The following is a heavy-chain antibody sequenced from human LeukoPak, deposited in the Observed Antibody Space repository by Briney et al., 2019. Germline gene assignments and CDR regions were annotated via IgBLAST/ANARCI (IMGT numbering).Heavy chain of an antibody. CDR3: ARGSRRYDFWSGYSSYYYYYGMDV. CDR2: MNPNSGNT. V-gene: IGHV1-8*01. CDR1: GYTFTSYD. D-gene: IGHD3-3*01. Sequence: HGASVKVSCKASGYTFTSYDINWVRQATGQGLEWVGWMNPNSGNTGYAQKFQGRVTMTRNTSISTAYMELSSLRSGDTAVYYCARGSRRYDFWSGYSSYYYYYGMDVWGQGTTVTVSS. J-gene: IGHJ6*02.